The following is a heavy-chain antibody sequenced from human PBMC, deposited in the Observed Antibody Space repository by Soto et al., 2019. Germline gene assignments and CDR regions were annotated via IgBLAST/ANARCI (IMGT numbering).Heavy chain of an antibody. CDR2: ISGSGGST. CDR3: ATRPARDYGGWFDP. J-gene: IGHJ5*02. CDR1: GFTFSSYA. D-gene: IGHD4-17*01. Sequence: EVQLLESGGGLVQPGGSLRLSCAASGFTFSSYAMSWVRQAPGKGLEWVSAISGSGGSTYYADSVKGRITISRDNSKNTLYLQMNSLRAEDTAVYYCATRPARDYGGWFDPWGQGTLVTVSS. V-gene: IGHV3-23*01.